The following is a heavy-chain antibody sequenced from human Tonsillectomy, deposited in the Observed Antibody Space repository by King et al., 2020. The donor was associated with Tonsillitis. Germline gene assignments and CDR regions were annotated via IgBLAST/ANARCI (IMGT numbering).Heavy chain of an antibody. Sequence: VQLQESGGGLVQPGGSLRLSCAASGFTFRNYAMSWVRQAPGKGLEWVSAISGSGGSTYYADSVKGRFTISRDNSKNTLYLQMNSLRAEDTAVYYCAKPEYGGWYSSLWYYFYMDVWGKGTTVTVSS. CDR2: ISGSGGST. CDR3: AKPEYGGWYSSLWYYFYMDV. D-gene: IGHD6-19*01. J-gene: IGHJ6*03. V-gene: IGHV3-23*01. CDR1: GFTFRNYA.